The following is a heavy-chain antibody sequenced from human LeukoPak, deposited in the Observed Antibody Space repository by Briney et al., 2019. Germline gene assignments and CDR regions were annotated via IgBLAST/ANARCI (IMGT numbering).Heavy chain of an antibody. CDR1: GFTVSSNY. J-gene: IGHJ4*02. Sequence: GGSLRLSCAASGFTVSSNYMSWVRQAPGKGLEWVSVIYSGGGTYYAVSVKGRFTISRDNSKNTLYLQMNSLRVEDTAVYYCARGSSSSWYFDYWGQGTLVIVSS. V-gene: IGHV3-53*01. CDR2: IYSGGGT. D-gene: IGHD6-13*01. CDR3: ARGSSSSWYFDY.